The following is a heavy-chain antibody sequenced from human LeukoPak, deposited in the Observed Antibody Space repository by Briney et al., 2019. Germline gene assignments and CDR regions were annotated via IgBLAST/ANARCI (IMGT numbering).Heavy chain of an antibody. CDR1: GFTFSSYW. D-gene: IGHD3-22*01. J-gene: IGHJ4*02. Sequence: GGSLRLSCAASGFTFSSYWMHWVRQAPGKGLVWVSRINSDGSSTSYADSVKGRFTISRDNAKNTLYLRMNSLRAKDTAVYYCARDTRRGYDSSGYDYWGQGTLVTVSS. CDR2: INSDGSST. CDR3: ARDTRRGYDSSGYDY. V-gene: IGHV3-74*01.